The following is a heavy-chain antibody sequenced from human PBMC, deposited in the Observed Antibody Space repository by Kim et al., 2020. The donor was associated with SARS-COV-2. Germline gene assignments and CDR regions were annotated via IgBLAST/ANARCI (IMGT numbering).Heavy chain of an antibody. CDR3: SVAGTYYYYGMDV. Sequence: NPSLTSRVTISVDTSKNQFSLKLSSVTAADTAVYYCSVAGTYYYYGMDVWGQGTTVTVSS. J-gene: IGHJ6*02. D-gene: IGHD6-19*01. V-gene: IGHV4-39*01.